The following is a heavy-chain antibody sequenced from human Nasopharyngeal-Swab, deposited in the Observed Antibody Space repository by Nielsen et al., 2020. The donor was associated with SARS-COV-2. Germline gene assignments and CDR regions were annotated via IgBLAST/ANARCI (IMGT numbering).Heavy chain of an antibody. J-gene: IGHJ6*02. Sequence: VRQAPGKGLEWVTVMSYDGRNKYYADSVRGRFTISRDNPKNTLYLEMNSLRPEDTAVYYCARDHTLTSGMDVWGQGTTVTVSS. CDR2: MSYDGRNK. V-gene: IGHV3-30*04. CDR3: ARDHTLTSGMDV.